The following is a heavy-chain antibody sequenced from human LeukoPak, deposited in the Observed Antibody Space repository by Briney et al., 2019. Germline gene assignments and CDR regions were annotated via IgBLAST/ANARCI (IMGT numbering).Heavy chain of an antibody. CDR2: ISSSSSYI. V-gene: IGHV3-21*01. CDR1: GFTFSTYT. D-gene: IGHD3-22*01. Sequence: GGSLRLSCAASGFTFSTYTINWVRQAPGKGLEWVSSISSSSSYIYYADSVKGRFTISRDNAKNSLSLQMNSLRADDTAVYYCARGRYYYDSSGYYPQRTLYFDYWGQGTLVTVSS. CDR3: ARGRYYYDSSGYYPQRTLYFDY. J-gene: IGHJ4*02.